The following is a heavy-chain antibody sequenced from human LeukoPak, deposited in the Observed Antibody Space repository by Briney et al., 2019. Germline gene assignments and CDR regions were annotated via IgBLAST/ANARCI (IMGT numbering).Heavy chain of an antibody. J-gene: IGHJ4*02. D-gene: IGHD1-26*01. V-gene: IGHV3-20*04. CDR3: VRGEVGATTGFDY. CDR1: GFTFISYG. Sequence: GGTLRLSCAASGFTFISYGMHWVRQAPGKGLEWVSGINWNGGSTGDADSVKGRFTISRDNAKNSLYLQMNSLRAEGTALYYCVRGEVGATTGFDYWGQGTLVTVSS. CDR2: INWNGGST.